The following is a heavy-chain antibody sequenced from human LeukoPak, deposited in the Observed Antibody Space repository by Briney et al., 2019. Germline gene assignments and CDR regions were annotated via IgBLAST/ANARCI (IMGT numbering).Heavy chain of an antibody. CDR2: IHSSGTSM. J-gene: IGHJ4*02. V-gene: IGHV3-48*03. Sequence: GGSLRLSCAASGFTFSNYEMNWVRQAPGKGLEWVSYIHSSGTSMYYADSVKGRFTISRDNAKNSLYLQMNSLRAEDTAVYYCAKETMVTLGSYFHYWGQGTQVTVSS. CDR1: GFTFSNYE. D-gene: IGHD4-23*01. CDR3: AKETMVTLGSYFHY.